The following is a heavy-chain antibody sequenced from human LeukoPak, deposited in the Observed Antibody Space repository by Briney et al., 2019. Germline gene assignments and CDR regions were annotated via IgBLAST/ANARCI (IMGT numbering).Heavy chain of an antibody. J-gene: IGHJ4*02. V-gene: IGHV1-18*01. Sequence: ASVKVSCKASDYTFSSYGISWVRQAPGQGLEWMGWISAYNGNTNYAQKLQGRVTMTTDTSTSTAYMELRSLRSDDTAVYYCAKILGYSSGWYYFDYWGQGTLVTVSS. D-gene: IGHD6-19*01. CDR2: ISAYNGNT. CDR1: DYTFSSYG. CDR3: AKILGYSSGWYYFDY.